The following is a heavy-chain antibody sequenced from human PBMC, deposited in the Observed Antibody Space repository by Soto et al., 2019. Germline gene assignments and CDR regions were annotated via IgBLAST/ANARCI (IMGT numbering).Heavy chain of an antibody. V-gene: IGHV1-18*01. CDR3: ARDGGGGYDYRDLGGFDP. Sequence: QVQLVQSGSEVKKPGASVKVSCKASGYTVTSYGISWVRQAPGQGLEWMGWISAYNGNTNYAQKLQGRVTMTTDTATSTAYRELRSLRSDDTAVYYCARDGGGGYDYRDLGGFDPWGQGTLVTVSS. CDR2: ISAYNGNT. D-gene: IGHD5-12*01. J-gene: IGHJ5*02. CDR1: GYTVTSYG.